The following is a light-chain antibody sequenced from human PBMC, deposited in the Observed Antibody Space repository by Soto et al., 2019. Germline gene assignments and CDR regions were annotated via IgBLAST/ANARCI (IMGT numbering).Light chain of an antibody. Sequence: EIELTQSPGTLSLSPGERATLACRSSQSISRSLARYQQKPCQASRLLIADASARATGIPARFSGSGSGTEFTLTISSLQSEDFALYYCHQYNSWPPGTFGQGTKVDIK. V-gene: IGKV3-15*01. CDR2: DAS. CDR1: QSISRS. CDR3: HQYNSWPPGT. J-gene: IGKJ2*01.